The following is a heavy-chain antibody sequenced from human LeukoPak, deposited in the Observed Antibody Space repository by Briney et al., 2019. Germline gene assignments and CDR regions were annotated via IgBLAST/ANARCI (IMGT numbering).Heavy chain of an antibody. V-gene: IGHV4-61*02. CDR3: ARGIDY. J-gene: IGHJ4*02. CDR2: IYTSGYT. CDR1: GGSISSGTYY. Sequence: PSQTLSLSCTVSGGSISSGTYYWSWIRQPAGKGLEWVGRIYTSGYTNYNPSLKSRLTISADTSKNQFSLKLSSVTAADTAVYYCARGIDYWGQGTLVTVSS.